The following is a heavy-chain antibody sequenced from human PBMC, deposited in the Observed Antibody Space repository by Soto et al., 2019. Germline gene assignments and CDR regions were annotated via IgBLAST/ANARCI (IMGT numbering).Heavy chain of an antibody. Sequence: HVQLQESGPGLVKPSETLSLTCTVSGGSISSYYWSWIRQPPGKGLEWIGYIYYSGSTNYNPSLKSRVTISVDTSKNQFSLKLSSVTAADTAVYYCARALDVVAFDIWGQGTMVTVSS. J-gene: IGHJ3*02. CDR2: IYYSGST. CDR3: ARALDVVAFDI. CDR1: GGSISSYY. D-gene: IGHD1-1*01. V-gene: IGHV4-59*01.